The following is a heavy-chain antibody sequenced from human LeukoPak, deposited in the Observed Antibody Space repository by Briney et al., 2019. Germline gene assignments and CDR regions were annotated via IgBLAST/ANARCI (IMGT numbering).Heavy chain of an antibody. V-gene: IGHV3-23*01. J-gene: IGHJ4*02. CDR3: GKTTVGYSSGQKPAWPVDF. Sequence: PGGSLRLSCEASGFTFGSHAMYWVRQAPGKGLEWVAGIFGSGGSPHYADSVKGRFTISSDNPRNTVYLQINSLRDDDTAVYYCGKTTVGYSSGQKPAWPVDFWGQGTLVTVSS. CDR1: GFTFGSHA. D-gene: IGHD5-18*01. CDR2: IFGSGGSP.